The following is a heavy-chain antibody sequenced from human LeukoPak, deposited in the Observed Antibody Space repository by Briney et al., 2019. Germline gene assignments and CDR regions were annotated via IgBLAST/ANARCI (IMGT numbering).Heavy chain of an antibody. D-gene: IGHD3-22*01. CDR2: MNPNSGNT. Sequence: ASVKVSCKASGYTFTSYDINWVRQATGQGLEWMGWMNPNSGNTGYAQKFQGRVTMTRNTSISTAYMELSSLRSEDTAVYYCASGYYYDSSGYTIYGMDVWGQGTTVTVSS. J-gene: IGHJ6*02. CDR3: ASGYYYDSSGYTIYGMDV. V-gene: IGHV1-8*01. CDR1: GYTFTSYD.